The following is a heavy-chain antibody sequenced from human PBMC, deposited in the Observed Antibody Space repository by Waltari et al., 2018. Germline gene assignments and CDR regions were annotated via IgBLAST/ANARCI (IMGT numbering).Heavy chain of an antibody. CDR2: IIPIFGTA. D-gene: IGHD3-9*01. CDR1: GGTFSSYA. Sequence: QVQLVQSGAEVKKPGSSVKVSCKASGGTFSSYAISWVRQAPGQGLEWMGGIIPIFGTANYAQKFQGRVTITADESTSTAYMELNSLKTEDTAVYYCTRVLRYFDWSTKDYWGQGTLVTVSS. CDR3: TRVLRYFDWSTKDY. V-gene: IGHV1-69*01. J-gene: IGHJ4*02.